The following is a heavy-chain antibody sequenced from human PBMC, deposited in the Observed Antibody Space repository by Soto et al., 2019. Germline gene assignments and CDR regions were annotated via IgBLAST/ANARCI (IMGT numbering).Heavy chain of an antibody. CDR2: IGNSGSTT. V-gene: IGHV3-23*01. CDR1: GFTFRNYA. Sequence: PVGSLRLSCAASGFTFRNYAMSWVRQAPGKGLEWVSGIGNSGSTTYYADSVKGRFTISSDNSKNTLYLQMNSLRAEDTAIYYCARGWSSDWYYFDYWGQGTRVTFSS. J-gene: IGHJ4*02. CDR3: ARGWSSDWYYFDY. D-gene: IGHD3-9*01.